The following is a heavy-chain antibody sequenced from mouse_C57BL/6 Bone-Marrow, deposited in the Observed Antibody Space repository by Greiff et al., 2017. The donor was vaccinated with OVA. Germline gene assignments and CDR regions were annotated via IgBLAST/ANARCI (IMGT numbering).Heavy chain of an antibody. CDR3: ARDYDGYYWFAD. Sequence: EVQLQQSGGGLVKPGGSLKLSCAASGFTFSSYAMSWIRQTPEKRLAWVATISDGGSYTYYPDNVKGRFTISRDNAKNNLYLQMSHLKSEDTAMYDGARDYDGYYWFADWGQGTLVTVSA. D-gene: IGHD2-3*01. V-gene: IGHV5-4*01. CDR1: GFTFSSYA. CDR2: ISDGGSYT. J-gene: IGHJ3*01.